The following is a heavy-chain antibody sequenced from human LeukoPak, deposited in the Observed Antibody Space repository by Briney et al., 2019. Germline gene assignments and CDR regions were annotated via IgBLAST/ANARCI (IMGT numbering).Heavy chain of an antibody. V-gene: IGHV3-15*01. CDR1: GFTFSNAW. D-gene: IGHD1-26*01. CDR2: IKSKTDGGTT. J-gene: IGHJ4*02. CDR3: AKHPSIVGATTADY. Sequence: GGSLRLSCAASGFTFSNAWMSWVRQAPGKGLEWVGHIKSKTDGGTTDYAAPVKGRFTISRDNSKNTLYLQMNSLRAEDTAVYYCAKHPSIVGATTADYWGQGTLVTVSS.